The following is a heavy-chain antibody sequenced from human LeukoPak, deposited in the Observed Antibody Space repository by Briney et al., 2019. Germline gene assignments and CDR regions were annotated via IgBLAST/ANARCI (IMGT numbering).Heavy chain of an antibody. Sequence: GVSLRLSCAASGFTFNTYTINWVRHAPGNGLEWVSSISSSSNNINYADSVKVRFTISRDNAMNSVHLQMNSLRVEDTAVYYCARGYQRPDYWGQGTLITVSS. CDR3: ARGYQRPDY. J-gene: IGHJ4*02. CDR2: ISSSSNNI. CDR1: GFTFNTYT. D-gene: IGHD2-2*01. V-gene: IGHV3-21*01.